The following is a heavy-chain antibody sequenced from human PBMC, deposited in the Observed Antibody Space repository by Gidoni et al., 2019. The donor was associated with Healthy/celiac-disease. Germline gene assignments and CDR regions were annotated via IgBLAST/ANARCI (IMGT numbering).Heavy chain of an antibody. J-gene: IGHJ5*02. D-gene: IGHD4-17*01. Sequence: QVQLQESGPGLVKPSETLSLTCTVSGGSVRSGSYYWSWIRQPPGKGLEWIGYIYYSGSTNYNPSLKSRVTISVDTSKNQFSLKLSSVTAADTAVYYCARERTVTTFPRGFDPWGQGTLVTVSS. CDR3: ARERTVTTFPRGFDP. CDR1: GGSVRSGSYY. CDR2: IYYSGST. V-gene: IGHV4-61*01.